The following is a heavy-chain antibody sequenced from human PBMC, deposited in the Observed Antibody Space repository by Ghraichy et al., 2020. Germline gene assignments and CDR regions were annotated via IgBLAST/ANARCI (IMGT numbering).Heavy chain of an antibody. J-gene: IGHJ4*02. CDR2: ISGSGGST. CDR3: AKGVGDGYNPDLYYFDY. D-gene: IGHD5-24*01. Sequence: GGSLRLSCAASGFTFSSYAMSWVRQAPGKGLEWVSAISGSGGSTYYADSVKGRFTISRDNSKNTLYLQMNSLRAEDTAVYYCAKGVGDGYNPDLYYFDYWGQGTLVTVSS. CDR1: GFTFSSYA. V-gene: IGHV3-23*01.